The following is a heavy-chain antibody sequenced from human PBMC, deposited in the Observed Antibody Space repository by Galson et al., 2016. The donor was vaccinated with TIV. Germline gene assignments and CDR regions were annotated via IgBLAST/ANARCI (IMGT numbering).Heavy chain of an antibody. J-gene: IGHJ3*02. CDR2: IRYDGSKK. Sequence: LRLSCAASGLTFSSYGMHWVRQAPGKGLEWVAGIRYDGSKKNYADSVKGRFTISRDNSKNTVYLQMDSLRAEDTAVYYCARDQNYYDSSGYHLGRWDGGFDIWGQGTMVTVSS. V-gene: IGHV3-33*01. CDR1: GLTFSSYG. D-gene: IGHD3-22*01. CDR3: ARDQNYYDSSGYHLGRWDGGFDI.